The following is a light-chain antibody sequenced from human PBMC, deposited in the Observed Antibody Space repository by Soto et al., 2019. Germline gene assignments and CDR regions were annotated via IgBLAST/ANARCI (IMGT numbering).Light chain of an antibody. CDR2: GAS. J-gene: IGKJ2*02. V-gene: IGKV3-20*01. Sequence: EIVLTQSRGTLSLSPGERATLSCRASQSVSSSYLAWYQQKPGQAPRLLIYGASSRATGIPDRFSGSGSGTDFTLTISRLEPEEFAVYYCQQYGISPPCTFGQGTKLEIK. CDR3: QQYGISPPCT. CDR1: QSVSSSY.